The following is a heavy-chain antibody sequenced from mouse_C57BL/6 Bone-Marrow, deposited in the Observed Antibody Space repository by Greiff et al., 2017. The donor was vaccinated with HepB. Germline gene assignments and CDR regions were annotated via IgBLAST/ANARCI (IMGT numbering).Heavy chain of an antibody. J-gene: IGHJ2*01. Sequence: QVQLQQPGAELVMPGASVKLSCKASGYTFTSYWMHWVKQRPGQGLEWIGEIDPSDSYTNYNQKFKGKSTLTVDKSSSTAYMQLSSLTSEDSAVSYCAVDYPFFDYWGQGTTLTVSS. D-gene: IGHD2-4*01. CDR2: IDPSDSYT. CDR1: GYTFTSYW. V-gene: IGHV1-69*01. CDR3: AVDYPFFDY.